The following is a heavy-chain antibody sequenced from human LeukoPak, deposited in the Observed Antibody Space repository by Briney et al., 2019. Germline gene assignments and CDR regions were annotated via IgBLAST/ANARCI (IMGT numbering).Heavy chain of an antibody. V-gene: IGHV4-39*01. CDR2: IYYSGST. Sequence: SETLSLTCTVSGGSISSSSYYWGWIRQPPGKGLEWIGSIYYSGSTYYNPSLKSRVTISVDTSKNQFSLKLSSVTAADTAVYYCARYVGSSSSETLNAAFDIWGQGTMVTVSS. D-gene: IGHD2-2*01. CDR3: ARYVGSSSSETLNAAFDI. J-gene: IGHJ3*02. CDR1: GGSISSSSYY.